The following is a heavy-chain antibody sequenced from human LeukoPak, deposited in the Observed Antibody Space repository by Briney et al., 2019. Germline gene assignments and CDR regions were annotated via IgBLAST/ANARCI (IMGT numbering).Heavy chain of an antibody. CDR1: GYTLTELS. V-gene: IGHV1-24*01. Sequence: ASVKVSCKVSGYTLTELSMHWVRQAPGEGLEWMGGFDPEDGETIYAQKFQGRVTITADESTSTAYMELSSLRSEDTAVYYCARDLGGGNGIYYFDYWGQGTLVTVSS. CDR2: FDPEDGET. J-gene: IGHJ4*02. D-gene: IGHD4-23*01. CDR3: ARDLGGGNGIYYFDY.